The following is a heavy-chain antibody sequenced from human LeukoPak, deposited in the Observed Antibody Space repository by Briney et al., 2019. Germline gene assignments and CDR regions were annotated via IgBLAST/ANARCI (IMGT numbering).Heavy chain of an antibody. J-gene: IGHJ1*01. CDR3: ARGSRYFLH. V-gene: IGHV3-48*03. Sequence: GGSLRLSCAASGFTFSSYAMHWVRQAPGKGLEWVSHISSRGRTIYYADSVKGRVTISRDNAKNSMYLQMYSLRAEDTAVYYCARGSRYFLHWGQGTLVTVSS. CDR2: ISSRGRTI. CDR1: GFTFSSYA.